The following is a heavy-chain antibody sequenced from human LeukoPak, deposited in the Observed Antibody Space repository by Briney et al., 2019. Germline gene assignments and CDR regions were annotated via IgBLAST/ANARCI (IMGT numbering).Heavy chain of an antibody. CDR3: ARTYYYDSSGYLKPFGY. CDR2: INPNSGGT. J-gene: IGHJ4*02. CDR1: GYTFTSYY. V-gene: IGHV1-2*02. D-gene: IGHD3-22*01. Sequence: GASVKVSCKASGYTFTSYYMHWVRQAPGQGLEWMGWINPNSGGTNYAQKFQGRVTMTRDTSISTAYMELSRLRSDDTAVYYCARTYYYDSSGYLKPFGYWGQGTLVTVSS.